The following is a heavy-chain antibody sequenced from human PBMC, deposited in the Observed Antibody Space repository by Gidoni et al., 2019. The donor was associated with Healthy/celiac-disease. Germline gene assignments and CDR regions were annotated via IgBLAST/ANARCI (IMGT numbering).Heavy chain of an antibody. CDR3: TRLNEDY. CDR2: IRSKANSYAT. J-gene: IGHJ4*02. Sequence: EVQLVESGGGLVQPGGSLKRSCSAAGFTFSGSSMHWVRQASGKGVGWGGRIRSKANSYATAYAASVKGRFTISRDDSKNTAYLQMNSLKTEDTAVYYCTRLNEDYWGQGTLVTVSS. D-gene: IGHD1-1*01. V-gene: IGHV3-73*01. CDR1: GFTFSGSS.